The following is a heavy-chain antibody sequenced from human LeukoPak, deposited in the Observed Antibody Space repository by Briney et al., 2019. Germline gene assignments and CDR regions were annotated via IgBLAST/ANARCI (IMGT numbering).Heavy chain of an antibody. Sequence: PGGSVRLSCEVSGFTFSTYWMTWVRQAPGKGLEWVANIQEDGSDKYYVDSVKGRFTISRDNSKNTLYLQMNSLRAEDTAVYYCARDMEYYDSSGYEFDYWGQGTLVTVSS. CDR2: IQEDGSDK. V-gene: IGHV3-7*01. J-gene: IGHJ4*02. CDR3: ARDMEYYDSSGYEFDY. CDR1: GFTFSTYW. D-gene: IGHD3-22*01.